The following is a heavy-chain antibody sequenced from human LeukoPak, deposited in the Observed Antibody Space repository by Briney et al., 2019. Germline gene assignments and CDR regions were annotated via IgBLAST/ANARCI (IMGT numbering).Heavy chain of an antibody. CDR1: GFTFSNYV. J-gene: IGHJ4*02. V-gene: IGHV3-23*01. CDR2: ISHSGGST. Sequence: GGSLRLSCAASGFTFSNYVMSWVGQAPGKGLEWVSVISHSGGSTYYADSVNGRFTISRDNSKNTLYLQMSSLRADDTAVYYCARRTYSTDQYYFDYWGQGTLVTVSS. CDR3: ARRTYSTDQYYFDY. D-gene: IGHD6-13*01.